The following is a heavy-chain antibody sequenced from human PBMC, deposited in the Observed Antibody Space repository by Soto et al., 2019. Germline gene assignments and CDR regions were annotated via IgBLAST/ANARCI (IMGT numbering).Heavy chain of an antibody. V-gene: IGHV3-30-3*01. Sequence: GGSLRLSCAASGFTFSSYAMSWVRQAPGKGLEWVSAISYNGSNKYYADSVKGRFTISRDNSKNTLYLQMNSLRAEDTAVYYCARGYSYAPESAFDIWGQGTMVTVSS. CDR3: ARGYSYAPESAFDI. CDR1: GFTFSSYA. CDR2: ISYNGSNK. J-gene: IGHJ3*02. D-gene: IGHD5-18*01.